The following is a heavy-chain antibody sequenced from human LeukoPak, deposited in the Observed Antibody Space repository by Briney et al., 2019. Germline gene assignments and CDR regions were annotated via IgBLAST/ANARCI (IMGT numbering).Heavy chain of an antibody. CDR1: GFTFSSYS. D-gene: IGHD2-21*01. CDR2: ISSGSSYI. CDR3: ARDTRGGDRLDYFDC. Sequence: PGGSLRPSCAASGFTFSSYSMNWVRQAPGKGLECVSSISSGSSYIYYADSVKGRFTISRDNAKNSLYLQMNSLRAEDTAVYYCARDTRGGDRLDYFDCWGQGTLVTVSS. V-gene: IGHV3-21*01. J-gene: IGHJ4*02.